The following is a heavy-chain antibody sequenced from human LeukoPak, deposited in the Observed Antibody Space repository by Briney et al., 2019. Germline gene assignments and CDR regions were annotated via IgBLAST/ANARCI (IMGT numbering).Heavy chain of an antibody. CDR3: ARAIFGVVIHFDY. CDR2: IIPIFGTA. Sequence: SVKVSCKASGGTFSSYAISWVRQAPGQGLEWMGGIIPIFGTANYAQKFQGRVTITADESTGTAYMELSSLRSEDTAVYYCARAIFGVVIHFDYWGQGTLVTVSS. CDR1: GGTFSSYA. D-gene: IGHD3-3*01. V-gene: IGHV1-69*13. J-gene: IGHJ4*02.